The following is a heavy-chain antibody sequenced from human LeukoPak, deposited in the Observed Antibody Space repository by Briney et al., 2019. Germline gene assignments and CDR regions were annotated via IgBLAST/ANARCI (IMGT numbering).Heavy chain of an antibody. V-gene: IGHV1-69*06. D-gene: IGHD3-10*01. Sequence: SVKVSCKASGGTFNSFALSWVRQAPGQRLEWMGGIIPIYPTTDYAQKFQGRVTITADKSTSTAYMELSSLRSEDTAVYYCARVDYYGSGSYYKTERRRADWYFDLWGRGTLVTVSS. CDR3: ARVDYYGSGSYYKTERRRADWYFDL. CDR2: IIPIYPTT. CDR1: GGTFNSFA. J-gene: IGHJ2*01.